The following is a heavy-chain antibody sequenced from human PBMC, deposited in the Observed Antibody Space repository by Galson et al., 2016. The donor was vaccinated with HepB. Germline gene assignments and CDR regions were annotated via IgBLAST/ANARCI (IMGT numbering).Heavy chain of an antibody. CDR2: ISGSGDST. V-gene: IGHV3-23*01. D-gene: IGHD3-22*01. CDR1: GITFSTYA. Sequence: SLRLSCAASGITFSTYAMSWVRQAPGKGLEWVSAISGSGDSTYYADSVKGRFTISRDNSKNTLSLQMNSLRAEDTAVYFCAKYGTVFWMYYDSSGWPDSWGQGTLVTVSS. CDR3: AKYGTVFWMYYDSSGWPDS. J-gene: IGHJ4*02.